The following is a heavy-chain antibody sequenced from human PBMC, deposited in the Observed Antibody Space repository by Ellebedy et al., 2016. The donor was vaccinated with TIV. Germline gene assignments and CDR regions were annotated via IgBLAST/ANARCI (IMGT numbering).Heavy chain of an antibody. D-gene: IGHD3-10*01. Sequence: SETLSLTCAVSGTSFTAYYWGWIRQPPGKGLEWIGEIDHTGSTHYNPSLKSRVTIPVDTSKNQVSLNLISVTAADTAVYYCGRENGEPWGQGTLVTVSS. CDR2: IDHTGST. J-gene: IGHJ4*02. V-gene: IGHV4-34*01. CDR1: GTSFTAYY. CDR3: GRENGEP.